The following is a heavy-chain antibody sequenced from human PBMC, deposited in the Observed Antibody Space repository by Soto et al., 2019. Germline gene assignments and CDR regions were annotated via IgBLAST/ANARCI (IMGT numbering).Heavy chain of an antibody. CDR3: VRQDYDFWTDYPDFDY. V-gene: IGHV1-18*04. J-gene: IGHJ4*02. D-gene: IGHD3-3*01. CDR1: GYTFTKYD. Sequence: QVQLVQSGAEVKRPGASVKVSCKASGYTFTKYDISWVRQAPGQGLEWLGLISPNSGRPSYAQKFEGRVTMTTDKYTTTAYLELRSMRSDDTAVYYCVRQDYDFWTDYPDFDYWGQGTLVTVSS. CDR2: ISPNSGRP.